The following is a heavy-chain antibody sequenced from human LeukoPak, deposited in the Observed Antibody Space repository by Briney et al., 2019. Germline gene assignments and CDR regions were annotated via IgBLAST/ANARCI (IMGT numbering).Heavy chain of an antibody. CDR1: GYTFTNYG. CDR2: ISAYNGDT. J-gene: IGHJ4*02. Sequence: ASVKVSCKASGYTFTNYGISWVRQAPGQGLECMGWISAYNGDTNYAQRFQGRVTLTTDTSTRTAYMELRSLRSDDTAVYYCARVRDYGGIGEDYWGEGTLVTVSS. V-gene: IGHV1-18*01. CDR3: ARVRDYGGIGEDY. D-gene: IGHD3-16*01.